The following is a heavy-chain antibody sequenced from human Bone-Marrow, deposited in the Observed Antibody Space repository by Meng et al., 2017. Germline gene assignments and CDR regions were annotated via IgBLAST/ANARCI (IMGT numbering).Heavy chain of an antibody. CDR3: ARGDGYTRYVDY. V-gene: IGHV4-30-4*01. Sequence: HVQLQESGPGLVKPSQTLSLTCTVSGGSISSNDYYWIWFRQSPGKGLEWIGYIYYSGSTYYNPSLKSRVTISVDRSKNQFSLKLSSVTAADTAVYYCARGDGYTRYVDYWGQGTLVTVSS. CDR2: IYYSGST. CDR1: GGSISSNDYY. J-gene: IGHJ4*02. D-gene: IGHD5-24*01.